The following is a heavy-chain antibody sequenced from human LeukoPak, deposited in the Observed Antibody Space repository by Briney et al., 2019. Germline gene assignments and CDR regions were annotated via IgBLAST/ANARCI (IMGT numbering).Heavy chain of an antibody. CDR3: TTVDTTMV. CDR1: GFTFSAST. Sequence: GGSLKLSCAASGFTFSASTMHWVRQASGKGLEWVGRIRSKANSYATAYAASVKGRFTISRDDSKNTAYLQMNSLETEDTAVSYCTTVDTTMVWGQGTLVTVSS. D-gene: IGHD5-18*01. V-gene: IGHV3-73*01. J-gene: IGHJ4*02. CDR2: IRSKANSYAT.